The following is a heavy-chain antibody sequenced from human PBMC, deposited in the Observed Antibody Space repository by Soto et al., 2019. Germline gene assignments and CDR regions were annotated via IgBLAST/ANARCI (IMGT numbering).Heavy chain of an antibody. D-gene: IGHD3-9*01. CDR2: INPSGGRT. V-gene: IGHV1-46*01. CDR3: ARDGGTGYLDS. J-gene: IGHJ4*02. Sequence: QVHLVQSGAEVKKPGASVKVSCKASGYIFTSYHMHWVRQAPGQGLEWVGVINPSGGRTTSAPKFQDRVTLTRDTSTRTVYMEVSSLRSEDTAVYYCARDGGTGYLDSWGQGTLVTVSP. CDR1: GYIFTSYH.